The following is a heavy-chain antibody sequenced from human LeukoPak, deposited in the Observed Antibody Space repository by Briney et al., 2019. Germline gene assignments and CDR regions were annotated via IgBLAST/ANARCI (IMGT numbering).Heavy chain of an antibody. J-gene: IGHJ3*02. CDR3: ATWYYYDSSGYRVLSALDI. CDR1: GYTLTELS. D-gene: IGHD3-22*01. V-gene: IGHV1-24*01. Sequence: ASVKVSCKVSGYTLTELSMHWVRQAPGKGLEWMGGFNPEDGETIYAQKFQGRVTMTEDTSTDTAYMELSSLRSEDTAVYYCATWYYYDSSGYRVLSALDIWGQGTMVTVSS. CDR2: FNPEDGET.